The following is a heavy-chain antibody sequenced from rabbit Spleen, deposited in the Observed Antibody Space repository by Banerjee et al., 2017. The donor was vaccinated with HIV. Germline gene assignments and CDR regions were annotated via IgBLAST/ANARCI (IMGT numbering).Heavy chain of an antibody. J-gene: IGHJ3*01. V-gene: IGHV1S40*01. D-gene: IGHD1-1*01. CDR3: TRCHTNDWGNDL. CDR1: GVSFSFSSY. CDR2: IDTGSSGFT. Sequence: QSLEESGGDLVKPGASLTLTCTASGVSFSFSSYMCWVRQAPGKGLEWIACIDTGSSGFTYFATWAKGRFTISKASSTTVTLQMTSLTAADTATYFCTRCHTNDWGNDLWGQGTLVTVS.